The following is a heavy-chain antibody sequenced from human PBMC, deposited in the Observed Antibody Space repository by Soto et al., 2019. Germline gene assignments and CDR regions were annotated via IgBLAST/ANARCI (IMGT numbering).Heavy chain of an antibody. D-gene: IGHD3-9*01. CDR1: GFSLSTSGVG. CDR3: AHRPGYYNIVTGYYRADYFDY. J-gene: IGHJ4*02. CDR2: IYWDDDK. Sequence: QITLKESGPTLVKPTQTLTLTCTFSGFSLSTSGVGVGWIRQPPGKALEWLALIYWDDDKRYSPSLKSRLTLTKDTSKNHVVLTITNMDPVDTATYYCAHRPGYYNIVTGYYRADYFDYWGQGTLVTVSS. V-gene: IGHV2-5*02.